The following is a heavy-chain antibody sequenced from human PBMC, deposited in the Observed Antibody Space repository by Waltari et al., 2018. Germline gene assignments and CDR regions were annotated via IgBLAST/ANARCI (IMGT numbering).Heavy chain of an antibody. CDR1: GFSFSSYT. CDR2: ISGGSSYT. V-gene: IGHV3-21*02. Sequence: EVQLVGSGGGLVKPGGSLGLSCPASGFSFSSYTLNWVRQAPGKGLEWGSSISGGSSYTYYADSVKGRFTIYRDNVKNSLYLQMISLRVEDTAVYYCAREWGVMIGTAAYDLDHWTQGTRVTVSS. D-gene: IGHD3-22*01. J-gene: IGHJ4*02. CDR3: AREWGVMIGTAAYDLDH.